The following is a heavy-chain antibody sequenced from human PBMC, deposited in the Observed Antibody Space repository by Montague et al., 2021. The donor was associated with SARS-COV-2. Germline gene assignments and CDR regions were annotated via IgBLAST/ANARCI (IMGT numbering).Heavy chain of an antibody. CDR1: GGSISTYY. Sequence: SETLSLTCTLSGGSISTYYWNWIRQPPGKGLEWIGYIYYSGNTYYNPSLKSRATISVVTSKNQFSLSLTSVTAADTAVYYCARGPFWSAAPDYWGQGILVTVSS. J-gene: IGHJ4*02. CDR3: ARGPFWSAAPDY. D-gene: IGHD3-3*01. V-gene: IGHV4-59*01. CDR2: IYYSGNT.